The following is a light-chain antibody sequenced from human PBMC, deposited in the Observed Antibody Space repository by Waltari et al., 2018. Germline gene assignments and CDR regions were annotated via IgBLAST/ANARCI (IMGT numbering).Light chain of an antibody. V-gene: IGLV4-69*01. CDR2: VNGDGSH. Sequence: QVVLTQSPSASASLGASVKLTCSLSGEYSVYDIAWHQQRPREGPRYLMKVNGDGSHNNADGSPEGFTGSSSGADRYLIISRLQSDDEAGYFCQTWGTGIQVFGGGTRLTVL. J-gene: IGLJ3*02. CDR3: QTWGTGIQV. CDR1: GEYSVYD.